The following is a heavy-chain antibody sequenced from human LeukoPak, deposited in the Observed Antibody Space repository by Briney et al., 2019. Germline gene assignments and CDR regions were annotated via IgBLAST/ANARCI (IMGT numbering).Heavy chain of an antibody. CDR1: GFTFSNHW. CDR2: ISRGGSRT. V-gene: IGHV3-74*01. CDR3: ARGGSDTAMAHDY. D-gene: IGHD5-18*01. J-gene: IGHJ4*02. Sequence: GGSLRLSCAASGFTFSNHWMHWVRQAPGKGLMWVSRISRGGSRTDYADSVKVRFTISRDDAKNTLYLQLNSLRAEDTAVYFCARGGSDTAMAHDYWGQGTLVTVSS.